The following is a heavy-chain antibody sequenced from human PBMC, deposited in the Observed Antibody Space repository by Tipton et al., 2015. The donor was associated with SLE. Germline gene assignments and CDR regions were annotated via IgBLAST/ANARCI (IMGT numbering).Heavy chain of an antibody. Sequence: TLSLTCAVSGGSISSSNWWSWVRQPPGKGLEWIGEIYHSGSTNYNPSPKSRVTISVDTSKNQFSLKLSSVTAADTAVYYCARLPPGTRIAAAGWDYWGQGTLVTVSS. J-gene: IGHJ4*02. CDR2: IYHSGST. D-gene: IGHD6-13*01. CDR3: ARLPPGTRIAAAGWDY. CDR1: GGSISSSNW. V-gene: IGHV4-4*02.